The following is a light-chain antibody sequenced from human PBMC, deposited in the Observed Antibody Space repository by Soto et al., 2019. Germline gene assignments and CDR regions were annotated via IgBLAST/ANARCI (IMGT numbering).Light chain of an antibody. CDR1: QSVSSY. Sequence: EIALTQSPATLSLSPGERVTLSCRASQSVSSYLGWYQQKPGQPPRLLIYDASNRATGTPARFSASGSGTDFTLTISALEPEDFAVYYCQQRSNWSFSFGGGTKVDIK. CDR3: QQRSNWSFS. CDR2: DAS. V-gene: IGKV3-11*01. J-gene: IGKJ4*01.